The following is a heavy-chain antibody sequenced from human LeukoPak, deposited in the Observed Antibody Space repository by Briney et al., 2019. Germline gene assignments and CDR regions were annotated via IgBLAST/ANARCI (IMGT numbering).Heavy chain of an antibody. CDR1: GFNFSSYW. D-gene: IGHD6-19*01. CDR3: ARSQWLADRYFDY. Sequence: GGSLRLSCAASGFNFSSYWMSWVRQAPGKGLEWVANIKQDGSEKYYVDSVKGRFTISRDNAKNSLYLQMNSLRAEDTAVYYCARSQWLADRYFDYWGQGTLVTVSS. CDR2: IKQDGSEK. J-gene: IGHJ4*02. V-gene: IGHV3-7*03.